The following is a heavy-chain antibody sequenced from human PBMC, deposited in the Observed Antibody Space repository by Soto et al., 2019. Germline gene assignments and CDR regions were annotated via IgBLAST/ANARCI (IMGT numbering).Heavy chain of an antibody. CDR2: ISYDGSNK. V-gene: IGHV3-30*18. CDR1: GFTFSSYG. D-gene: IGHD3-16*01. Sequence: GGSLRLSCAASGFTFSSYGMHWVRQAPGKGLEWVAVISYDGSNKYYADSVKGRFTISRDNSKNTLYLQMNSLRAEDTAVYYCAKETFGGVSAPVFDYWGQGTLVAVSS. J-gene: IGHJ4*02. CDR3: AKETFGGVSAPVFDY.